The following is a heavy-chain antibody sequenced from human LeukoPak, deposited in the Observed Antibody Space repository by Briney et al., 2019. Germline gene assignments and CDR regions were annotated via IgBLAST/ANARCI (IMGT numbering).Heavy chain of an antibody. Sequence: ASVKVSCKVSGYTLTELSMHWVRQAPGKGLEWMGGFDPEDGETIYAQKFQGRVTMTEDTSTEKDYMELSSMRSEDTALYYCARARAGSFGVVITSPFDYWGQGTLVTVSS. V-gene: IGHV1-24*01. CDR3: ARARAGSFGVVITSPFDY. CDR1: GYTLTELS. J-gene: IGHJ4*02. D-gene: IGHD3-3*01. CDR2: FDPEDGET.